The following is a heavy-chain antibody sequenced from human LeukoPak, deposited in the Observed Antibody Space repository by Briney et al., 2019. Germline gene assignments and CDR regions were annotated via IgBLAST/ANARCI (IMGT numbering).Heavy chain of an antibody. CDR1: GYTFTGYY. CDR2: INPNSGGT. Sequence: ASVKVSCKASGYTFTGYYMHWVRQAPGQGLEWMGWINPNSGGTNYAQKFQGRVTMTRDTSISTAYMELSRLRSDDTAVYYCARGLPGYSSGWYDYWGQGTLVTASS. D-gene: IGHD6-19*01. CDR3: ARGLPGYSSGWYDY. J-gene: IGHJ4*02. V-gene: IGHV1-2*02.